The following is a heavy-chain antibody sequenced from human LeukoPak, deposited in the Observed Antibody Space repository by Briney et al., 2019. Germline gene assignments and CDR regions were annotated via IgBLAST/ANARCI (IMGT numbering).Heavy chain of an antibody. CDR2: MNPNSGNT. Sequence: ASVKVSCKASGYTFTSYDINWVRQATGQGLEWMGWMNPNSGNTGYAQKFQGRVTMTRNTSISTAYMELSSLRSEDTAMYYCARMSYDSSGYYSDWFDPWGQGTLVTVSS. V-gene: IGHV1-8*01. CDR3: ARMSYDSSGYYSDWFDP. D-gene: IGHD3-22*01. J-gene: IGHJ5*02. CDR1: GYTFTSYD.